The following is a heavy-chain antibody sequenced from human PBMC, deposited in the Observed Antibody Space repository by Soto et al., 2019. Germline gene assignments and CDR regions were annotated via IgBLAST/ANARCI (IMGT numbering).Heavy chain of an antibody. CDR3: AREGTTLDY. D-gene: IGHD1-1*01. CDR1: GFTFDDYA. V-gene: IGHV3-9*01. CDR2: ISWNSGGR. J-gene: IGHJ4*02. Sequence: EVQLVESGGGLVQPGRSLRLSCAASGFTFDDYAMHWVRQAPGKGLAWVSGISWNSGGRGYADSVKGRFTISRDNAKNSLYLQMSSLRAEDTAVYYCAREGTTLDYWGQGTLVTVSS.